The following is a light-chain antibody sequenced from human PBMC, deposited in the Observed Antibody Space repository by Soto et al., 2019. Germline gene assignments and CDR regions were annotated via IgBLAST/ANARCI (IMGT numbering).Light chain of an antibody. Sequence: QSALTQPASVSGSPGQSITISCTGTSSDVGSYNLVSWYQQHPGKAPKLMIYEGSKRPSGVSNRFSGSKSGNTASLPISGLQAEDEAEYYCCSYAGSSTWVFGGGTQLTVL. CDR1: SSDVGSYNL. CDR3: CSYAGSSTWV. CDR2: EGS. V-gene: IGLV2-23*01. J-gene: IGLJ3*02.